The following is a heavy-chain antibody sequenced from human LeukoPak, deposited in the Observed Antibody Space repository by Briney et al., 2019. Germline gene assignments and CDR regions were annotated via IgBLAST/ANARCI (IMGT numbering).Heavy chain of an antibody. V-gene: IGHV4-59*01. CDR2: IYYSGST. CDR3: ARGERLGLDI. D-gene: IGHD3-16*01. Sequence: SETLSLTCTVSGGSISSYYWSWIRQPPGKGLEWIGYIYYSGSTNYNPSLKSRVTISVDTSNNQFSLKLTSVTAADTALYYCARGERLGLDIWGQGTMVTVSS. J-gene: IGHJ3*02. CDR1: GGSISSYY.